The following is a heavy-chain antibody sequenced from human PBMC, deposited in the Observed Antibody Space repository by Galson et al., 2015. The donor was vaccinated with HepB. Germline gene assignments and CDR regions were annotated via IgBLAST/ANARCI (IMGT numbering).Heavy chain of an antibody. Sequence: SLRLSCAASGFTFSSYAMHWVRQAPGKGLEWVAVISYDGSNKYYADSVKGRFTISRDNSKNTLYLQMNSLRAEDTAVYYCARVEDTAMVAYYYYYYGMDVWGQGTTVTVS. CDR2: ISYDGSNK. J-gene: IGHJ6*02. CDR1: GFTFSSYA. V-gene: IGHV3-30-3*01. D-gene: IGHD5-18*01. CDR3: ARVEDTAMVAYYYYYYGMDV.